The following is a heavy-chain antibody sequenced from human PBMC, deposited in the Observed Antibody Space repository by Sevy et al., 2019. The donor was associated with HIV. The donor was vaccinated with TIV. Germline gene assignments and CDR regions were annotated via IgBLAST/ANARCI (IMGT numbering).Heavy chain of an antibody. CDR2: IIPIFGRG. J-gene: IGHJ6*02. CDR3: ARGSDDSAVVPAVRLYYQYGMDV. D-gene: IGHD2-2*01. V-gene: IGHV1-69*13. CDR1: GGTFSRHA. Sequence: ASVKVSCKTSGGTFSRHAISWVRQAPGQGLEWMGGIIPIFGRGNYEQQFQGRVTITADESTRTAYMELSSLRSDDTAVYYCARGSDDSAVVPAVRLYYQYGMDVWGQGTTVTVSS.